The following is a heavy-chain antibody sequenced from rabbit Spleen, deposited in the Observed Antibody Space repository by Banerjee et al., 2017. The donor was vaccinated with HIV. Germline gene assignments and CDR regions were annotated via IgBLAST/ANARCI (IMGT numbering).Heavy chain of an antibody. CDR2: IYTGNGKT. D-gene: IGHD4-1*01. J-gene: IGHJ4*01. V-gene: IGHV1S40*01. CDR3: ARDLAGAVGWNFDL. Sequence: QSLEESGGDLVKPGASLTLTCTASEFSFSGSYDMYWVRQAPGKGLEWIGCIYTGNGKTYYASWAKDRFTISKASWTTVTLQMISLTDADTARYFCARDLAGAVGWNFDLWGPGTLVTVS. CDR1: EFSFSGSYD.